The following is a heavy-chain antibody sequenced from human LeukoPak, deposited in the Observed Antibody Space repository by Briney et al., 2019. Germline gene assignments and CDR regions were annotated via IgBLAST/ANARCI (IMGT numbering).Heavy chain of an antibody. J-gene: IGHJ4*02. CDR3: ARDLTVAGNY. D-gene: IGHD6-19*01. Sequence: PGRSLRLSCAASGFTFSSYAMHWVRQAPGKGLEWVAVISYDGSNKYYADSVKGRFTISKDNSKNTLYLQMNSLRAEDTAAYYCARDLTVAGNYWGQGTLVTVSS. CDR1: GFTFSSYA. CDR2: ISYDGSNK. V-gene: IGHV3-30-3*01.